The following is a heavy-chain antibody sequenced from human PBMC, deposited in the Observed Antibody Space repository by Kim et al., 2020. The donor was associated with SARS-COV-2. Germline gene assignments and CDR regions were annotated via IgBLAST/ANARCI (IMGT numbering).Heavy chain of an antibody. CDR3: ARIRKDYSYGYQSYFDY. Sequence: SETLSLTCTVSGGSISSSSYYWGWIRQPPGKGLEWIGSIYYSGSTYYNPSLKSRVTISVDTSKNQFSLKLSSVTAADTAVYYCARIRKDYSYGYQSYFDYWGQGTLVTVSS. J-gene: IGHJ4*02. CDR2: IYYSGST. V-gene: IGHV4-39*01. CDR1: GGSISSSSYY. D-gene: IGHD5-18*01.